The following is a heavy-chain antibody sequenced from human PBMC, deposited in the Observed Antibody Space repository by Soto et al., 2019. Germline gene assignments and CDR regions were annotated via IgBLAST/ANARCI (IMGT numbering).Heavy chain of an antibody. CDR2: IIPIFGTA. D-gene: IGHD6-13*01. CDR1: GGTFSSYA. J-gene: IGHJ1*01. Sequence: QVQLVQSGAEVKKPGSSVKVSCKASGGTFSSYANSWVRQAPGQGLEWMGGIIPIFGTANYAQKFQGRVTITADESTSTAYMELSSLRSEDTAVYYCARVSLYSSSQDAEYFQHWGQGTLVTVSS. CDR3: ARVSLYSSSQDAEYFQH. V-gene: IGHV1-69*01.